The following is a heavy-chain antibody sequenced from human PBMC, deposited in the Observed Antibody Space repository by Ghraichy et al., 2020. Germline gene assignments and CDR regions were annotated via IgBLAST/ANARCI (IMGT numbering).Heavy chain of an antibody. V-gene: IGHV3-21*01. Sequence: GGSLRLSCAAAGFGFSSYIMNWVRQAPGKGLEWVSSISSSSDYIYYADSVRGRFTISRDNAKNSLYLQLNSLRAEDTAVYYCARFSGDQNWFDPWGQGTLVTVSS. CDR3: ARFSGDQNWFDP. CDR1: GFGFSSYI. J-gene: IGHJ5*02. D-gene: IGHD4-17*01. CDR2: ISSSSDYI.